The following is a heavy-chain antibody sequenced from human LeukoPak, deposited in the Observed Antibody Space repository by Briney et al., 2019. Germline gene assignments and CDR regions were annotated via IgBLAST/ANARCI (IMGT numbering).Heavy chain of an antibody. V-gene: IGHV1-69*13. CDR1: GGTFISYA. CDR3: AREDDYGGNSAYFQH. CDR2: IIPIFGTA. J-gene: IGHJ1*01. Sequence: ASVKVSCKASGGTFISYAISWVRQAPGQGLEWMGGIIPIFGTANYAQKFQGRVTITADESTSTAYMELSSLRSEDTAVHYCAREDDYGGNSAYFQHWGQGTLVTVSS. D-gene: IGHD4-23*01.